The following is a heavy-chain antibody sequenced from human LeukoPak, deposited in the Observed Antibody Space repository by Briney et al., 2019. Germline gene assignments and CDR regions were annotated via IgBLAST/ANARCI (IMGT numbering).Heavy chain of an antibody. CDR3: ARSLVTTPYYYYMDV. CDR1: GYTFTSYD. CDR2: MNPNSGNT. Sequence: GASVKVSCKASGYTFTSYDINWVRQATGQGLEWMGWMNPNSGNTGYAQKFQGRVTMTRNTSISTAYMELSSLRSEDTAVYYCARSLVTTPYYYYMDVWGKGTTVTVSS. V-gene: IGHV1-8*02. J-gene: IGHJ6*03. D-gene: IGHD4-11*01.